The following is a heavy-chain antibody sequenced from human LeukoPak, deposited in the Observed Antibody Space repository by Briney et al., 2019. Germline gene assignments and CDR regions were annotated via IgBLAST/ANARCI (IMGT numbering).Heavy chain of an antibody. CDR2: ISYDGSNK. J-gene: IGHJ3*02. D-gene: IGHD4-17*01. CDR1: GFTFSSYG. V-gene: IGHV3-30*18. Sequence: PGGSLRLSCAASGFTFSSYGMHWVRQAPGKGLEWVAVISYDGSNKYYADSVKGRFTISRDNSKNTLYLQMNSLRAEDTAVYYCAKDDHGDYGVRGAFDIWGQGTMVTVSS. CDR3: AKDDHGDYGVRGAFDI.